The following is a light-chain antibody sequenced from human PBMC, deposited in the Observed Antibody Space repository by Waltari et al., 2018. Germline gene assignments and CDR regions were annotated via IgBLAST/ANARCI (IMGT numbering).Light chain of an antibody. V-gene: IGLV1-40*01. CDR2: VNN. J-gene: IGLJ2*01. Sequence: QSVLTQPPPLSGAPGQRVPIPRTGPSSHTRADYDVHWYQQVPGTAPKLLMYVNNNRASGVPARFSGSKSGTSASLAITGLQAEDEADYYCQSYDYSLRAAVFGGGTKLTVL. CDR3: QSYDYSLRAAV. CDR1: SSHTRADYD.